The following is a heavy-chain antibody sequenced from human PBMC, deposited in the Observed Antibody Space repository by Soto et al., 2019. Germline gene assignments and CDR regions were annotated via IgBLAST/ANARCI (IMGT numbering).Heavy chain of an antibody. CDR2: ISSSGSTI. Sequence: EVQLVESGGGLVQPGGSLRLSCAASGFTFSSYEMNWVRQAPGKGLEWVSYISSSGSTIYYADSVKGRFTISRDNAKNTLYLLLNSMRAADTAVYYCAGGPQGLMVRRRYYYYYGMDVWGQGTTVTVSS. V-gene: IGHV3-48*03. J-gene: IGHJ6*02. CDR1: GFTFSSYE. CDR3: AGGPQGLMVRRRYYYYYGMDV. D-gene: IGHD3-10*01.